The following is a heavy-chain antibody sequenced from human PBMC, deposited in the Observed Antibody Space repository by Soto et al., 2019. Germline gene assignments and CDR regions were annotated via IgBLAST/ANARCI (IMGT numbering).Heavy chain of an antibody. CDR3: ANGWGYYDRGVFDY. D-gene: IGHD3-22*01. J-gene: IGHJ4*02. CDR2: IYHSGST. CDR1: GGSISSSNW. V-gene: IGHV4-4*02. Sequence: PSETLSLTCAVSGGSISSSNWWSWVRQPPGKGLEWIGEIYHSGSTNYNPSLKSRVTISVDKSKNQFSLKLSSVTAADTAVYYCANGWGYYDRGVFDYWGQGTLVTVSS.